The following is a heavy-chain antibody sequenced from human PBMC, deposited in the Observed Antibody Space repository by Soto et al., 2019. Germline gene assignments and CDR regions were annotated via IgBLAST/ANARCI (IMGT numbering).Heavy chain of an antibody. CDR3: ARRSINCSGGSCYSFYFDY. V-gene: IGHV5-51*01. CDR1: GYSFTSYW. Sequence: GESLKISCKGSGYSFTSYWIGWVRQMPGKGLEWMGIIYPGDSDTRYSPSFQGQVTISADKSISTAYLQWSSLKASDTAMYYCARRSINCSGGSCYSFYFDYWGQGTLVTVSS. J-gene: IGHJ4*02. D-gene: IGHD2-15*01. CDR2: IYPGDSDT.